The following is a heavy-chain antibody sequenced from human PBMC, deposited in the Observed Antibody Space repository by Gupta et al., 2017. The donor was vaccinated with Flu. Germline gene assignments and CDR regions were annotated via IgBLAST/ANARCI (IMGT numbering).Heavy chain of an antibody. D-gene: IGHD2-8*01. J-gene: IGHJ5*02. V-gene: IGHV1-2*02. CDR3: ARDYCTNGVCYDRFDP. Sequence: PGQGLEWMGWINPNSGGTNYAQKFQGRVTMTRDTSISTAYMELSRLRSDDTAVYYCARDYCTNGVCYDRFDPWGQGTLVTVSS. CDR2: INPNSGGT.